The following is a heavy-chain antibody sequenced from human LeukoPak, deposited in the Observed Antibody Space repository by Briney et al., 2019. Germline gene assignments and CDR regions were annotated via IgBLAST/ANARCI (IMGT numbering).Heavy chain of an antibody. V-gene: IGHV4-59*01. J-gene: IGHJ3*02. CDR2: VYYDGNN. Sequence: PSETLSLTCTVSGGSISTYYWSWIRQPPGKGLEWIGYVYYDGNNDYNPSLKSRVTTSIDTSKKQFSLKLTSVTAADTAVYYCARVKDDNNYDRAFDIWGQGTMVTVSS. CDR1: GGSISTYY. CDR3: ARVKDDNNYDRAFDI. D-gene: IGHD5-24*01.